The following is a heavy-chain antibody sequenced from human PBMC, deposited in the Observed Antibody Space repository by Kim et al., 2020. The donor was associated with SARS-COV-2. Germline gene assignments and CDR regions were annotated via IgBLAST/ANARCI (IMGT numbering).Heavy chain of an antibody. D-gene: IGHD3-3*01. J-gene: IGHJ3*02. Sequence: SETLSLTCTVSGGSISSGDYYWGWIRQPPGKGLEWIGYIYYSGSTYYNPSLKSRVTISVDTSKNQFSLKLSSVTAADTAGYYCARATGRSTIVGVVIMGAFDIWGQGTMVTVSS. CDR1: GGSISSGDYY. CDR2: IYYSGST. V-gene: IGHV4-30-4*01. CDR3: ARATGRSTIVGVVIMGAFDI.